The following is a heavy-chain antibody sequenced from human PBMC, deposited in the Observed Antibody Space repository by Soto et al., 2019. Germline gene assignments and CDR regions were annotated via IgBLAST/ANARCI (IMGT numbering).Heavy chain of an antibody. J-gene: IGHJ4*02. D-gene: IGHD3-22*01. Sequence: PGGSLRLSCAASGFTFSSYAMSWVRQAPGKGLEWVSAISGSGGSTYYADSVKGRFTISRDNSKNTLYLQMNSLRAEDTAVYYCAKVGEPRGYYDSSGYYKGPFDYWGQGTLVTVSS. CDR3: AKVGEPRGYYDSSGYYKGPFDY. V-gene: IGHV3-23*01. CDR1: GFTFSSYA. CDR2: ISGSGGST.